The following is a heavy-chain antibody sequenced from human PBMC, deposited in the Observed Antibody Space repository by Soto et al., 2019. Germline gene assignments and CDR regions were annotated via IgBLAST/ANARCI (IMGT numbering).Heavy chain of an antibody. Sequence: ASVKVSCKASGYTFTSYAMHWVRQAPGQRLEWMGWINAGNGNTKYSQKFQGRVTITRDTSASTAYMELSSLRSEDTAVYYCARDRQTDYYDSSGSIPDAFGIWGQGTMVTVSS. CDR1: GYTFTSYA. CDR3: ARDRQTDYYDSSGSIPDAFGI. D-gene: IGHD3-22*01. V-gene: IGHV1-3*01. J-gene: IGHJ3*02. CDR2: INAGNGNT.